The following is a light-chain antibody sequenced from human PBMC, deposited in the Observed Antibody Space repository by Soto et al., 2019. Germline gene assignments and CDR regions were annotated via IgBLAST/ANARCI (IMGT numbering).Light chain of an antibody. J-gene: IGLJ2*01. CDR3: SSYTSSSTLEV. CDR1: SSDVGGYNY. V-gene: IGLV2-14*01. CDR2: DAS. Sequence: QSVLTQPASVSGSPGQSITISCTGTSSDVGGYNYVSWYQQHPGKAPKLMIYDASNRPSGVSNRFSGSKSGNTASLTISGLQAEDEADYYCSSYTSSSTLEVFGGGTKVTVL.